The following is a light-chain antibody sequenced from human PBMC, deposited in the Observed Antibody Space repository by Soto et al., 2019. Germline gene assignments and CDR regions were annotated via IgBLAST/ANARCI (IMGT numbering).Light chain of an antibody. J-gene: IGKJ1*01. CDR3: QKYNGAPRWT. V-gene: IGKV1-27*01. CDR2: AAS. CDR1: QGISNY. Sequence: DIQMTQSPSSLSASVGDRVTITCRASQGISNYLAWYQQKPGKVPKLLIYAASTLQSGVPSRFSGSGSGTDFTFTISSLQPEDVATYYCQKYNGAPRWTFGQGTKVEI.